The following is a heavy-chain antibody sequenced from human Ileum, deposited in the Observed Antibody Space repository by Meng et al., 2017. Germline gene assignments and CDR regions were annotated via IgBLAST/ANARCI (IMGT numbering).Heavy chain of an antibody. CDR3: ARGRALDS. CDR2: MNPRNGDT. J-gene: IGHJ4*02. V-gene: IGHV1-8*01. Sequence: ASVKVSCKASRNTFITHDINWVRQATGQGLEWMGWMNPRNGDTGFAPKFQGRLTMTRNTSTLTAYMDLSGLIYEDTAVYYCARGRALDSWGRGTLVTVSS. CDR1: RNTFITHD.